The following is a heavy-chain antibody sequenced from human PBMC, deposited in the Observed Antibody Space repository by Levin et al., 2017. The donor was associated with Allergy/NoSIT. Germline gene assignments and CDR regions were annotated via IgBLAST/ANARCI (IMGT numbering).Heavy chain of an antibody. CDR2: IIPILGIA. Sequence: VASVKVSCKASGGTFSSYTISWVRQAPGQGLEWMGRIIPILGIANYAQKFQGRVTITADKSTSTAYMELSSLRSEDTAVYYCARGLQSGSYYEVPAFDIWGQGTMVTVSS. CDR1: GGTFSSYT. V-gene: IGHV1-69*02. D-gene: IGHD1-26*01. CDR3: ARGLQSGSYYEVPAFDI. J-gene: IGHJ3*02.